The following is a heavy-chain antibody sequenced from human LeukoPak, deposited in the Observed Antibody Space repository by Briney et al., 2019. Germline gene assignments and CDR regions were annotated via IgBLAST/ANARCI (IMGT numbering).Heavy chain of an antibody. D-gene: IGHD5-24*01. V-gene: IGHV4-59*01. J-gene: IGHJ5*02. CDR1: GGSISSYY. CDR3: ATWRNWFDP. CDR2: IYYSGST. Sequence: PSETLSLTCTVSGGSISSYYWSWLRQPPGKGLEWIGYIYYSGSTNYNPSLKSRVTILVDTSKNQYSLNLSSVTAADTAVYYCATWRNWFDPWGQGTLVTVSS.